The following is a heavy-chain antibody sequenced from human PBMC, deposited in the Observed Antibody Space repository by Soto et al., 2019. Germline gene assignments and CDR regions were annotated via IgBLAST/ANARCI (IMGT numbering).Heavy chain of an antibody. V-gene: IGHV3-66*01. CDR1: GFTVSSNY. CDR3: ASLSMVRYYYMDV. J-gene: IGHJ6*03. CDR2: IYSGGST. Sequence: EVQLVESGGGLVQPGGSLRLSCAASGFTVSSNYMSWVRQAPGKGLEWVSVIYSGGSTYYADSVKGRFTISRDNSKNTLYLQMNSLRAEDTAVYYCASLSMVRYYYMDVWGKGTTVTVSS. D-gene: IGHD3-10*01.